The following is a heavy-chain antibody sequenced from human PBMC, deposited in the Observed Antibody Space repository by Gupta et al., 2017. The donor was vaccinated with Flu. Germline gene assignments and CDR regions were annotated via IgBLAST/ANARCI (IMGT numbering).Heavy chain of an antibody. CDR1: FG. CDR3: AKPGRQRGDYWYFDL. J-gene: IGHJ2*01. V-gene: IGHV3-23*01. CDR2: ISGSGDST. D-gene: IGHD6-25*01. Sequence: FGMSWVRQAPGKGLEWVSAISGSGDSTYYADSVKGRLTISRDNFKNTMFLQMNSLRVEDTAVYYCAKPGRQRGDYWYFDLWGRGTLVTVSS.